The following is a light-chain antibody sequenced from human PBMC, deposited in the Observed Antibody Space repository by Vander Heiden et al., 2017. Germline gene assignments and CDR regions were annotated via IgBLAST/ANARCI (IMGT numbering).Light chain of an antibody. CDR2: LGS. V-gene: IGKV2-28*01. Sequence: DIVMTQSPLSLAVTPGESASISCRSSQSLLHSNGHYWLDWYLQKSGQSPQLLIYLGSNRASGVPDRFSGSRSGTDFTLKISRVEAEDVGVYYCMQALQTPYTFGQGTKLEIK. J-gene: IGKJ2*01. CDR3: MQALQTPYT. CDR1: QSLLHSNGHYW.